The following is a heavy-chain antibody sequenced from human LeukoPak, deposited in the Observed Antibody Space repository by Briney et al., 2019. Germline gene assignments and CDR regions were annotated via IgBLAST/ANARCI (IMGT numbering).Heavy chain of an antibody. J-gene: IGHJ3*02. V-gene: IGHV3-11*01. Sequence: GGSLRLSCAASGFTFSDYYMSWIRQAPGEGLEWVSYISSSGSTIYYADSVKGRFTISRDNAKNSLYLQMNSLRAEDTAVYYCARVSHPPGGYYDSSGYLDIWGQGTMVTVSS. CDR1: GFTFSDYY. D-gene: IGHD3-22*01. CDR3: ARVSHPPGGYYDSSGYLDI. CDR2: ISSSGSTI.